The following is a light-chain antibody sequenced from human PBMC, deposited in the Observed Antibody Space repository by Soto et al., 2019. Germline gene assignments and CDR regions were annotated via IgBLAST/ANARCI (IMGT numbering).Light chain of an antibody. CDR2: DAS. J-gene: IGKJ2*01. Sequence: EIVLTQSPGTLSLSPGERATLSCRASQTVGNSYLAWFQQKSGQAPRLLIYDASKRATGIPDRFSGGGSGTDFTLTISRLEPEDFAVYYCHQYATSPRTFGRGTELEIK. CDR3: HQYATSPRT. CDR1: QTVGNSY. V-gene: IGKV3-20*01.